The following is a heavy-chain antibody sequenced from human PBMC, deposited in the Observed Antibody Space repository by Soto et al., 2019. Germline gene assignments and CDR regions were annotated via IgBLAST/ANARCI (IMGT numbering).Heavy chain of an antibody. D-gene: IGHD3-3*01. Sequence: QLQLRESGPGLVKPSETLSLTCTVSGGSISSSNYYWAWIRQSPGKGLEWIGSVYYNGFTYYNPSLTSRVPISVDTSKNQFSLKLTSVTAADTAVYYCARMGDFWSGPGELDPWGQGTLVTVSS. CDR3: ARMGDFWSGPGELDP. J-gene: IGHJ5*02. V-gene: IGHV4-39*01. CDR1: GGSISSSNYY. CDR2: VYYNGFT.